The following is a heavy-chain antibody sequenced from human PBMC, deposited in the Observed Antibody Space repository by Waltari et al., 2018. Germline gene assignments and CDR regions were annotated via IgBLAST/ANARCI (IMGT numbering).Heavy chain of an antibody. D-gene: IGHD6-13*01. J-gene: IGHJ4*02. CDR1: GYIFSNYG. CDR3: ARDDVDSSNFGGF. Sequence: QIQLVQSGAEVKKPGASVKVSCKASGYIFSNYGITWVRQAPGQGLEWMGWISGDNGDTKDEQSLQGRVTMTTDTSTTTAYMEIRSLRYDDTAVYYCARDDVDSSNFGGFWGQGTVVTVSS. V-gene: IGHV1-18*01. CDR2: ISGDNGDT.